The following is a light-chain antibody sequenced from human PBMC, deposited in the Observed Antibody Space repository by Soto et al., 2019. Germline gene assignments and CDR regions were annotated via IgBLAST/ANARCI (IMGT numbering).Light chain of an antibody. CDR2: AAS. V-gene: IGKV1-27*01. Sequence: DIQMTQSPSSLSASVGDRVTITCRASEDIYNYLAWYQQNPGKVPQLLIYAASTLQSGVPPRFSGSGSGTDFTLTISGLQPEDVATYYCLKYQNAPRTVGQGTKVEIK. J-gene: IGKJ1*01. CDR3: LKYQNAPRT. CDR1: EDIYNY.